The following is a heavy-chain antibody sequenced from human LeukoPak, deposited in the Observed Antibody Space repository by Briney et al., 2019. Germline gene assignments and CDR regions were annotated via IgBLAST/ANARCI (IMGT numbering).Heavy chain of an antibody. J-gene: IGHJ4*02. CDR1: GGSISSYY. CDR2: IYTSGST. CDR3: ARSSGSNIGY. Sequence: SETLSLTCTVSGGSISSYYWSWIRQPPGKGLEWIGYIYTSGSTNYNASLKSRVTISVDTSKNQFSLKLSSVTAADTAVYYCARSSGSNIGYWGQGTLVTVSS. V-gene: IGHV4-4*09. D-gene: IGHD3-22*01.